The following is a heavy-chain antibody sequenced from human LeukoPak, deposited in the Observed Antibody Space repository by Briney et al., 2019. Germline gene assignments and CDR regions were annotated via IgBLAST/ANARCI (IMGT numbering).Heavy chain of an antibody. CDR3: AKSNCSNTNCYTGGY. CDR2: ISYDGSNK. Sequence: GGSMRLSCAASGVTFSSYGMHWVRQAPGKGLEWVGFISYDGSNKYYADSVKGRFTISRDNSKNTLYLQMNGLRAEDTAVYYCAKSNCSNTNCYTGGYWGQGTLVTVSS. J-gene: IGHJ4*02. D-gene: IGHD2-2*02. V-gene: IGHV3-30*18. CDR1: GVTFSSYG.